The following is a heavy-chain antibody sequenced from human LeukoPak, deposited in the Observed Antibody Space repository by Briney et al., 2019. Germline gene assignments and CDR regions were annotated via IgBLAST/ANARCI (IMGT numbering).Heavy chain of an antibody. CDR1: GGSFSGYY. D-gene: IGHD4-17*01. J-gene: IGHJ4*02. Sequence: ETLSLTCAVYGGSFSGYYWSWIRQPPGKGLEWIGEINHSGSTNYNPSLKSRVTISVDTSENQFSLKLSSVTAADTAVYYCARGTRPTTVTTFDYWGQGTLVTVSS. CDR2: INHSGST. CDR3: ARGTRPTTVTTFDY. V-gene: IGHV4-34*01.